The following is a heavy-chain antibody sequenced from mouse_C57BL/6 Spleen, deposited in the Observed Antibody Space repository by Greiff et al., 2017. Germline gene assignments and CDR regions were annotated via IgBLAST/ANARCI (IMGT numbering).Heavy chain of an antibody. J-gene: IGHJ4*01. D-gene: IGHD1-1*01. CDR2: ISSGSGPI. V-gene: IGHV5-17*01. CDR3: ARWGVVAHYAMDY. CDR1: GFTFSDYG. Sequence: EVKVVESGGGLVKPGGSLKLSCAASGFTFSDYGMHWVRQAPEKGLEWVAYISSGSGPIYYADTVKGRFTISRDNAKTTLFLQMTSLRSEDTAMYYCARWGVVAHYAMDYWGQGTSVTVSS.